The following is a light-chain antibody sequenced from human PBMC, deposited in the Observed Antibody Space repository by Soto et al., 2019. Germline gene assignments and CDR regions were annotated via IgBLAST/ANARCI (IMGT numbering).Light chain of an antibody. V-gene: IGLV2-8*01. CDR1: SRDIGGYNS. Sequence: QSVLTQSPSAAGSPGQSVTISWTGTSRDIGGYNSVSWYQQHPGKAPKVMIYDVTKRPSGVPDRFSGSKSGNTASLTVSALQAEDEADYYCSSYTDRKNLVFGTGTKVTV. J-gene: IGLJ1*01. CDR3: SSYTDRKNLV. CDR2: DVT.